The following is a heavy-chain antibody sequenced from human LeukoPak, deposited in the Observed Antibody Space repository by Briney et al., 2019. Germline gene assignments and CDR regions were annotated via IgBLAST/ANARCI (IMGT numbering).Heavy chain of an antibody. CDR3: ARVGSTIANAFDI. D-gene: IGHD3-10*01. J-gene: IGHJ3*02. CDR2: IIPIFGTA. Sequence: GASVKVSCKASGFTFTSYDINWVRQAPGQGLEWMGGIIPIFGTANYAQKFQGRVTITADESTGTAYMELSSLRSEDTAVYYCARVGSTIANAFDIWGQGTMVTVSS. CDR1: GFTFTSYD. V-gene: IGHV1-69*13.